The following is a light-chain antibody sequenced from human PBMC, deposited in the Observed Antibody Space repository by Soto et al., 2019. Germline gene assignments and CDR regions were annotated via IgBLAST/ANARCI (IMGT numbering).Light chain of an antibody. J-gene: IGKJ1*01. Sequence: DIQMTQSPSSLSASVGARVTITCRASQGVGNDLGWYQYIPGKAPKRLIYAASSLQSGVPSRFSGSGSGTEFTFTIISLQPEDLATYYCLQHTTYPLTFGQGTKVDIK. V-gene: IGKV1-17*01. CDR1: QGVGND. CDR3: LQHTTYPLT. CDR2: AAS.